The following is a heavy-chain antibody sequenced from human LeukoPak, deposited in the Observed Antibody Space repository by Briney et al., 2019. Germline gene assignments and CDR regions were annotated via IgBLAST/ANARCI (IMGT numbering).Heavy chain of an antibody. J-gene: IGHJ4*02. CDR1: GFSFSIYA. D-gene: IGHD2-15*01. Sequence: GGSLRLSCAASGFSFSIYAMSWVRQAPEKGLEWVLAISGSGGNKYYAEYVKVRFTIYKDNSKNKLYLQMNSVRAEDTDVYYCENQGWSGGTCYFDYWGQGTLVTVSS. CDR3: ENQGWSGGTCYFDY. CDR2: ISGSGGNK. V-gene: IGHV3-23*01.